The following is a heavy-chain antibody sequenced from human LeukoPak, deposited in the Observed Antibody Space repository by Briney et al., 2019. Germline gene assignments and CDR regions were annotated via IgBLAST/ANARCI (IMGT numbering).Heavy chain of an antibody. D-gene: IGHD1-14*01. CDR3: AKDSRNLPFDY. CDR2: IRSDGSDK. CDR1: GFTFSGSG. Sequence: GGPLRLSCAASGFTFSGSGMHWVRQAPGKGLHWVAFIRSDGSDKYYADSVKGRFIISRDNSKNTLYLQMNSLRAEDTAVYYCAKDSRNLPFDYWGQGTLVTVSS. J-gene: IGHJ4*02. V-gene: IGHV3-30*02.